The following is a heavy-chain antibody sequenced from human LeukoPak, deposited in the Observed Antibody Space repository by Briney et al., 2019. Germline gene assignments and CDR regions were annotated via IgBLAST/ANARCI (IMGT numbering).Heavy chain of an antibody. Sequence: ASVKVSCTASGYTFTSYDINWVRQATGQGLEWMGWMNPNSGNTGYAQKFQGRVTMTRNTSISTAYMELSSLRSEDTAVYYCATDSEQYYYYYGMDVWGQGTTVTVSS. CDR2: MNPNSGNT. V-gene: IGHV1-8*01. CDR1: GYTFTSYD. CDR3: ATDSEQYYYYYGMDV. J-gene: IGHJ6*02.